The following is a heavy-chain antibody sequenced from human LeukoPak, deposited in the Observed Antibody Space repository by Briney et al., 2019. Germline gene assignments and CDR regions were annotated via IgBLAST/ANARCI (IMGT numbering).Heavy chain of an antibody. CDR3: ARGGYNFDP. V-gene: IGHV4-59*01. CDR2: IHYTGGS. J-gene: IGHJ5*02. CDR1: GGSISPYY. D-gene: IGHD5-24*01. Sequence: SQTLSLTCTVSGGSISPYYWSWIRQPPGRGLEWIGYIHYTGGSNYNPSLRSRVTISIDASKNQFSLRLSSVTAADTAVYYCARGGYNFDPWGQGFLVTVSS.